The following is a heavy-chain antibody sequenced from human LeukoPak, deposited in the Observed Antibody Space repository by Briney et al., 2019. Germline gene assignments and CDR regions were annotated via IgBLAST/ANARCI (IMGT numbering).Heavy chain of an antibody. V-gene: IGHV3-23*01. D-gene: IGHD6-13*01. Sequence: GGSLRLSCAASGFTFSSYAMSWVRQAPGKGLEWVSAISAGGSSTYYADSVKGRFTISRDNSKNTLFLQMNSLRADDTAVYYCAKDTSSWYGSFDSWGQGSLVTVSS. CDR3: AKDTSSWYGSFDS. CDR1: GFTFSSYA. J-gene: IGHJ4*02. CDR2: ISAGGSST.